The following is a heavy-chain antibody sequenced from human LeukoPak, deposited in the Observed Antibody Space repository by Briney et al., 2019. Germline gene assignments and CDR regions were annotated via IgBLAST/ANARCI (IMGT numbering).Heavy chain of an antibody. CDR1: GGSISSYY. V-gene: IGHV4-59*01. Sequence: SETLSLTCTVSGGSISSYYWSWIRQPPGKGLEWIGYIYYSGSTNYNPSLKSRVTISVDTSKNQFSLKLSSVTAADTAVYYCARDPYSSGYFDPWGQGTLVTVSS. D-gene: IGHD6-19*01. CDR3: ARDPYSSGYFDP. J-gene: IGHJ5*02. CDR2: IYYSGST.